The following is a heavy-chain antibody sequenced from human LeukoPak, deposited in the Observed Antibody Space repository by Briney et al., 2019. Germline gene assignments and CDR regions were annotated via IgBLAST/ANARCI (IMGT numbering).Heavy chain of an antibody. D-gene: IGHD1-7*01. V-gene: IGHV3-7*01. J-gene: IGHJ4*02. CDR2: IKQDGSEK. CDR1: GFTFSNYW. CDR3: AREDDWNYEDY. Sequence: GGSLRLSCAASGFTFSNYWMSWVRQAPGKGPEWVANIKQDGSEKYYVNSVKGRFTISRDNAKNSLYLQMNSLRAEDTAIYYCAREDDWNYEDYWGQGTLVTVSS.